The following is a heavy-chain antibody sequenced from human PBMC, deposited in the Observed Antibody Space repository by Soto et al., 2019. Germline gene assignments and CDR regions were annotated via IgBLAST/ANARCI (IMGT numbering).Heavy chain of an antibody. CDR3: ARERPTQRDYYYGMDV. J-gene: IGHJ6*02. CDR2: IWYDGSNK. V-gene: IGHV3-33*01. CDR1: GFTFSSYG. Sequence: QVQLVESGGGVAQPGRSLRLSCAASGFTFSSYGMHWVRQAPGKGLEWVAVIWYDGSNKYYADSVKGRFTISRDNSKNTLYLQMNSLRAEDTAVYYCARERPTQRDYYYGMDVWGQGTTVTVSS.